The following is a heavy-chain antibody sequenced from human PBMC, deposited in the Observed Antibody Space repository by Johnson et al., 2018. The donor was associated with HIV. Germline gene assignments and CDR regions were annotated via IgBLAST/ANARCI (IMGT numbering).Heavy chain of an antibody. CDR1: GFTFSSYG. D-gene: IGHD3-22*01. CDR2: SRNKANSYTT. CDR3: ASNLPYDSSGYYYSGRDAFDI. Sequence: VQLVESGGGVVQPGGSLRLSCAASGFTFSSYGMHWVRQAPGKGLEWVGRSRNKANSYTTEYAASVKGRFTISRDNAKNSLYLQMNSLRAEDTAVYYCASNLPYDSSGYYYSGRDAFDIWGQGTMVTVSS. J-gene: IGHJ3*02. V-gene: IGHV3-72*01.